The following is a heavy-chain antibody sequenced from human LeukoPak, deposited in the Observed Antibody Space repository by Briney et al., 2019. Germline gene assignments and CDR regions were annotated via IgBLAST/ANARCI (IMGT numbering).Heavy chain of an antibody. CDR3: ARVDIVVVPAAIFDY. V-gene: IGHV1-18*01. CDR2: ISAYNGNT. J-gene: IGHJ4*02. D-gene: IGHD2-2*03. CDR1: GYTFTSYG. Sequence: GASVKVSCKASGYTFTSYGISWVRQAPGQGLEWMGWISAYNGNTNYAQKLQGRVTMTTDTSTSTAYMELRSLRSDDTAVYYCARVDIVVVPAAIFDYWGQGTLVTASS.